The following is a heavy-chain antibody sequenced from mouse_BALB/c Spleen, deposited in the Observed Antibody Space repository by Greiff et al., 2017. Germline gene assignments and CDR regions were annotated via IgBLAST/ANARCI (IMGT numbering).Heavy chain of an antibody. CDR2: IWAGGST. V-gene: IGHV2-9*02. D-gene: IGHD2-4*01. CDR1: GFSLTSYG. Sequence: QVQLKESGPGLVAPSQSLSITCTVSGFSLTSYGVHWVRQPPGKGLEWLGVIWAGGSTNYNSALMSRLSISKDNSKSQVFLKMNSLQTDDTAMYYCARGGYDYGIFAYWGQGTLVTVSA. J-gene: IGHJ3*01. CDR3: ARGGYDYGIFAY.